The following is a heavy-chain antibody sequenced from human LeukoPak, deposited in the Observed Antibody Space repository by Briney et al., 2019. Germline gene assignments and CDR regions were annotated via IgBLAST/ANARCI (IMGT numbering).Heavy chain of an antibody. D-gene: IGHD6-19*01. CDR2: VGAYDGDT. CDR1: GYTFTNYG. CDR3: ARAGWGRGGFDP. J-gene: IGHJ5*02. Sequence: ASVKVSCKASGYTFTNYGISWVRQAPGQGLEWIGWVGAYDGDTNYAGKVQGRVTMTTDTSTSTAYLELRSLRSDDTAVYYCARAGWGRGGFDPWGQGTLVTVSS. V-gene: IGHV1-18*01.